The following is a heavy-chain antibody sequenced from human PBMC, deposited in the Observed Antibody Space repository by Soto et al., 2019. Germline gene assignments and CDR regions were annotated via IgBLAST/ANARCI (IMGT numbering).Heavy chain of an antibody. J-gene: IGHJ6*03. V-gene: IGHV4-59*01. CDR3: ARGGGIVAVPAAIWDYYYYMDV. D-gene: IGHD2-2*01. CDR2: IYYSGST. Sequence: QVQLQESGPGLVKPSETLSLTCTVSGGSISSYYWSWIRQPPGKGLEWIGYIYYSGSTNYNPSLQSLVTISGDTSKNQFSLKLSSVTAADPAVYYCARGGGIVAVPAAIWDYYYYMDVWGKGTTVTVSS. CDR1: GGSISSYY.